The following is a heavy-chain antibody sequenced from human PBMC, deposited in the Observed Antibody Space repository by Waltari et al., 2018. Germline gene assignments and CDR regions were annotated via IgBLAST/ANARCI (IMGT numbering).Heavy chain of an antibody. V-gene: IGHV3-23*01. J-gene: IGHJ4*02. Sequence: EVQLLESGGGLVQPGGSLRLSCATSGSSFGGFAMNWVRQAPGKGLEWVSGISGSGATTYYADSVRGRFTISRDNSRNTLSLEMNSLRAEDTAVYYCAKAFRGYSGSYLDYWGQGAPVTVSS. CDR2: ISGSGATT. D-gene: IGHD5-12*01. CDR3: AKAFRGYSGSYLDY. CDR1: GSSFGGFA.